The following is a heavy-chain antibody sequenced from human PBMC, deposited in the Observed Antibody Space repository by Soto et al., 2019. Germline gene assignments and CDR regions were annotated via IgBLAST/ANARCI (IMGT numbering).Heavy chain of an antibody. CDR2: IRGSGGST. V-gene: IGHV3-23*01. Sequence: EVQLLESGGGLVQPGGSLRLSCAASGFTFSSYAMSWVGQAPGKGLEWVSAIRGSGGSTYYADSVKGGFTISRDNSNNTLYGQINSLRADDTAVYDCAKDAVGYYGSDYYYGGYYFDDWGRGTLVTVAS. CDR1: GFTFSSYA. CDR3: AKDAVGYYGSDYYYGGYYFDD. J-gene: IGHJ4*01. D-gene: IGHD3-22*01.